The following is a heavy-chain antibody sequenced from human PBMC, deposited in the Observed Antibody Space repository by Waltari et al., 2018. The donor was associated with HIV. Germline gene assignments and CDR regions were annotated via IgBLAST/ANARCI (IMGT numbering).Heavy chain of an antibody. CDR3: ARLGRGSSWYGGLDP. D-gene: IGHD6-13*01. Sequence: QLQLQESGPGLVKPSETLSLTCTVSGGSISSSSYYWGWIRQPPGKGLEWIGSIYYRWSTYYNPSLKSRVTISVDTSKNQFSLKLSSGTAADTAVYYCARLGRGSSWYGGLDPWGQGTLVTVSS. CDR2: IYYRWST. CDR1: GGSISSSSYY. J-gene: IGHJ5*02. V-gene: IGHV4-39*01.